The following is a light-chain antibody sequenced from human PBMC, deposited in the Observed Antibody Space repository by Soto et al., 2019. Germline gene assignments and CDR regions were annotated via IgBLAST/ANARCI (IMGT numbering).Light chain of an antibody. Sequence: QSVLTQPVGVAGSPGQSMTVSCTGTSSDVGVYDYVSWYQQHPGKAPKLIIYDVSNRPSGVSDRFSGSKSGNTASLTISGLQAEDAADYYCSSYTSSIPLFVFGSGTKV. V-gene: IGLV2-14*03. J-gene: IGLJ1*01. CDR1: SSDVGVYDY. CDR3: SSYTSSIPLFV. CDR2: DVS.